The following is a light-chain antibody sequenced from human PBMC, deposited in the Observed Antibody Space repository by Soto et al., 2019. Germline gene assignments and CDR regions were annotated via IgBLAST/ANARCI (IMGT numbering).Light chain of an antibody. CDR1: QSVSSSY. CDR3: QQYDTSPRT. Sequence: EIVLTQSPGTLSLSPGERATLSCRASQSVSSSYLAWYQQKPGQSPRLLIFGASSRATGTPDRFSGSGSGTDFTLTTSRLEPEDFAVYSCQQYDTSPRTFGQGATVEIK. CDR2: GAS. V-gene: IGKV3-20*01. J-gene: IGKJ1*01.